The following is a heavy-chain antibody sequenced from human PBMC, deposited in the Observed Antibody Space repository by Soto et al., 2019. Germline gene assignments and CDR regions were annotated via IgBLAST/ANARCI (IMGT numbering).Heavy chain of an antibody. J-gene: IGHJ6*02. CDR2: ISAYNGNT. V-gene: IGHV1-18*04. CDR1: GYTFTSYG. Sequence: ASVKVSCKASGYTFTSYGISWVRQAPGQGLEWMGWISAYNGNTNYAQKLQGRVTMTTDTSTSIAYMELRSLRSDDTAVYYCARDPEPAAKSYYYYGMDVWGQGTTVTVSS. CDR3: ARDPEPAAKSYYYYGMDV. D-gene: IGHD2-2*01.